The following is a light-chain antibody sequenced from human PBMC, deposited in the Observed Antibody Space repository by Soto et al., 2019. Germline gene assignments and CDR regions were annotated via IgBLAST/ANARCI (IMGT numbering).Light chain of an antibody. CDR2: GAS. V-gene: IGKV3-15*01. J-gene: IGKJ1*01. Sequence: DIVMTQSPPTLSVSPGERVTLSCRASQSVSSNLAWYQQKPGQAPRLLIYGASTRATGISARFSGSGSGTACTITISSLQSEDFALYYCQQYDEWPPWTFGQGTKVEIK. CDR3: QQYDEWPPWT. CDR1: QSVSSN.